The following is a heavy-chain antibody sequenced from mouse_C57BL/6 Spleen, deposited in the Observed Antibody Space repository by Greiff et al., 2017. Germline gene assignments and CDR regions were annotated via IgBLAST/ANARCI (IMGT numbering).Heavy chain of an antibody. CDR2: IDPSDSET. J-gene: IGHJ4*01. CDR1: GYTFTSYW. CDR3: ARSEYYAMDY. V-gene: IGHV1-52*01. Sequence: QVQLKQPGAELVRPGSSVKLSCKASGYTFTSYWMHWVKQRPIQGLEWIGNIDPSDSETHYNQKFKDKATLTVDKSSSTAYMQLSSLTSEDSAVYYCARSEYYAMDYWGQGTSVTVSS.